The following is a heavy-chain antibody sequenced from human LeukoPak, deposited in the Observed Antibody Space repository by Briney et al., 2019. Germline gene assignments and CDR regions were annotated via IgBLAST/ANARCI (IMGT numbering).Heavy chain of an antibody. Sequence: PGGSLRLSCSASGFTFDDYAMHWVRQAPGKGLEWVSGISWNSGSIGYADSVKGRFTISRDNAKNSLYLQMNSLRAEDTALYYCAKDMSAPYYYDSSGYSDAFDIWGQGTMVTVSS. V-gene: IGHV3-9*01. CDR2: ISWNSGSI. CDR3: AKDMSAPYYYDSSGYSDAFDI. D-gene: IGHD3-22*01. J-gene: IGHJ3*02. CDR1: GFTFDDYA.